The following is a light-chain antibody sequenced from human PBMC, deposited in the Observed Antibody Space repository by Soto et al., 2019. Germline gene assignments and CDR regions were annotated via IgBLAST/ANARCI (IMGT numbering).Light chain of an antibody. CDR1: QSILYSSTNKNH. Sequence: DIVMTQSPDSLDVSLGERATINCKSSQSILYSSTNKNHLAWYQQRPGQPPKLLFYWASTRESGVPDRFSAGGSGTDFTLTIRSLQAEDVAVYYCQQYYDIPYTFGQGSKLEIK. CDR2: WAS. V-gene: IGKV4-1*01. J-gene: IGKJ2*01. CDR3: QQYYDIPYT.